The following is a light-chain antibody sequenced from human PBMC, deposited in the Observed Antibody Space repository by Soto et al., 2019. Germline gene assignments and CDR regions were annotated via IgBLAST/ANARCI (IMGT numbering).Light chain of an antibody. V-gene: IGLV2-8*01. Sequence: SFLTHPPSASVSPGHSCTISCTGTSSDVGAYNYVSWYQHHPGKAPKLMVYEVNKRPSGVPDRFSGSKYGNTASLTVSGLKAEHEADYYCTPHEGTINLNYILGKGPKVNVL. J-gene: IGLJ1*01. CDR1: SSDVGAYNY. CDR2: EVN. CDR3: TPHEGTINLNYI.